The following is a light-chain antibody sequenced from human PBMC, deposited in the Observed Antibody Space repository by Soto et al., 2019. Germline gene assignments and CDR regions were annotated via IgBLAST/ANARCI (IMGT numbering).Light chain of an antibody. Sequence: EIVLTQSPGTLSLSPGERATLSCRASQSVSSSYLAWYQQKPGQAPRLLIYGASSRATGIPDRFSGSGSGTDFTLTISSLQSEDIAVYFCQQYNNWPPNFGQGTRLEI. V-gene: IGKV3-20*01. CDR1: QSVSSSY. CDR2: GAS. J-gene: IGKJ5*01. CDR3: QQYNNWPPN.